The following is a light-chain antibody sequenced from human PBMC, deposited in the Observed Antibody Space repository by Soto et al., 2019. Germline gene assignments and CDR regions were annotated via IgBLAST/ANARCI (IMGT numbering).Light chain of an antibody. V-gene: IGKV1-9*01. Sequence: IQLTQSPSSLSASVGDRVTITCRASQGINKFLAWYQQRPGKAPQLLVYGASTLQSGIPSRCSGSGSGTDFTLTISSLQPEDFATYYCQQLSNFRFTFGQGTKLDIK. CDR2: GAS. CDR3: QQLSNFRFT. CDR1: QGINKF. J-gene: IGKJ2*01.